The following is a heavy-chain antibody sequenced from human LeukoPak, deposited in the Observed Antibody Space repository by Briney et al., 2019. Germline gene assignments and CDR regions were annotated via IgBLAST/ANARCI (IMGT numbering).Heavy chain of an antibody. CDR2: IRYDGSNK. V-gene: IGHV3-30*02. J-gene: IGHJ6*03. CDR1: GFTFSSFG. CDR3: AKVPVPAAPLYYSYYMDV. Sequence: GGSLRLSCAASGFTFSSFGMHWVRQAPGKGLEWVAFIRYDGSNKYYADCVKGRFTISRDNSTNPLYLQMTSLRAEDTAVYYCAKVPVPAAPLYYSYYMDVWGKGTTVTVSS. D-gene: IGHD2-2*01.